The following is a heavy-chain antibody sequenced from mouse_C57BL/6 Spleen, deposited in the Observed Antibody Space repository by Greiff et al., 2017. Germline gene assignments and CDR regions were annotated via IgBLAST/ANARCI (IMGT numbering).Heavy chain of an antibody. CDR3: ARLGVSYWYFDV. CDR1: GFTFSSYA. V-gene: IGHV5-4*01. D-gene: IGHD3-3*01. J-gene: IGHJ1*03. CDR2: ISDGGSYT. Sequence: EVQRVESGGGLVKPGGSLKLSCAASGFTFSSYAMSWVRQTPEKRLEWVATISDGGSYTYYPDNVKGRFTISRDNAKNNLYLQMSHLKSEDTAMYYCARLGVSYWYFDVWGTGTTVTVSS.